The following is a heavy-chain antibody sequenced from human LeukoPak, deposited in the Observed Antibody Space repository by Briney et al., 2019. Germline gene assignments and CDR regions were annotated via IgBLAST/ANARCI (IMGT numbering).Heavy chain of an antibody. J-gene: IGHJ4*02. CDR3: AKGRGEYSSSWPFDY. CDR2: ISGSGGST. D-gene: IGHD6-13*01. V-gene: IGHV3-23*01. Sequence: GGSLRLSCPASGFTFSSYAMNWVRQAPGKGLEWVSAISGSGGSTYYADSVKGRFTISRDNSKNTLYLQMNSLRGEDTAVYYCAKGRGEYSSSWPFDYWGRGTLVTVSS. CDR1: GFTFSSYA.